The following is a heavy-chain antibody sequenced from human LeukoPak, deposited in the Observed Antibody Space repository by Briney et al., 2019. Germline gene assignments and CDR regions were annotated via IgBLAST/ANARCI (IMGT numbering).Heavy chain of an antibody. Sequence: PSETLSLTCTVSGDSISGTNYYWDWIRQPPGKGLEWIGTISSGETSYYNPSLKSRITISVDTSKNEFSLRLTPVTAADTAVYYCAAREYSGTYGSFEYWGQGSLVTVSS. CDR1: GDSISGTNYY. D-gene: IGHD1-26*01. V-gene: IGHV4-39*01. J-gene: IGHJ4*02. CDR3: AAREYSGTYGSFEY. CDR2: ISSGETS.